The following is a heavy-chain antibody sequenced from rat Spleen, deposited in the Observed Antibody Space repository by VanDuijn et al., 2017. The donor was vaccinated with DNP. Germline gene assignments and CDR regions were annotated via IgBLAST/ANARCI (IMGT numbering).Heavy chain of an antibody. CDR2: TQNGGST. CDR3: TRDENSGLVGYFDY. D-gene: IGHD4-4*01. CDR1: GFSLNNYH. Sequence: QVQLKESGPGLVKPSQTLSLTCTVSGFSLNNYHVHWVRHPPGKGLEWMGRTQNGGSTDYNSALKSRLSISRDTSKSQVFLKMNSLQTEDTAIYYCTRDENSGLVGYFDYWGQGVMVTVSS. J-gene: IGHJ2*01. V-gene: IGHV2-19*01.